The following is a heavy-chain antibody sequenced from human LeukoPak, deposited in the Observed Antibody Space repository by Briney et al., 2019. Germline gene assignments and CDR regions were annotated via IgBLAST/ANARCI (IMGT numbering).Heavy chain of an antibody. J-gene: IGHJ3*02. D-gene: IGHD3-22*01. V-gene: IGHV3-23*01. CDR3: AKDYYDSSGYVGDAFDI. Sequence: PGGSLRLSCAASGFSFGSYAMSWVRQAAGKGLEWVSEICGSVSGSGDCTYYADSVKGRFTISRDNSKNTLYLQMNSLRAEDTAVYYCAKDYYDSSGYVGDAFDIWGQGTMVTVSS. CDR1: GFSFGSYA. CDR2: ICGSVSGSGDCT.